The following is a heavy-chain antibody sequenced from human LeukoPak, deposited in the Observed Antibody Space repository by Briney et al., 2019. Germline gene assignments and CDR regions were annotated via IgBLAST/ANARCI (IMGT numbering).Heavy chain of an antibody. CDR3: ARVGRFQTASCCIFDY. D-gene: IGHD2-2*01. Sequence: GASVKVSCKASGYTFTSYGISWVRQAPGQGLEWMGWISAYNGNTNYAQKLQGRVTMTTDTSTSTAYIELRSLRSDDTAVYYCARVGRFQTASCCIFDYWGQGTLVTVSS. CDR1: GYTFTSYG. CDR2: ISAYNGNT. V-gene: IGHV1-18*01. J-gene: IGHJ4*02.